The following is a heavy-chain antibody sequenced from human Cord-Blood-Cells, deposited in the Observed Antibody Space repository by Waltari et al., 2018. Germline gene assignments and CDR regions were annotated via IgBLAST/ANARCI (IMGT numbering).Heavy chain of an antibody. CDR2: IYHSGST. J-gene: IGHJ4*02. V-gene: IGHV4-38-2*01. D-gene: IGHD4-17*01. Sequence: QVQLQESGPGLVKPSETLSLTCAASGYSISSGYYWGWLRQPPGKGLEWIGSIYHSGSTYYNPSLKSRVTISVDTSKNQFSLKLSSVTAADTAVYYCTYGDFDYWGQGTLVTVSS. CDR1: GYSISSGYY. CDR3: TYGDFDY.